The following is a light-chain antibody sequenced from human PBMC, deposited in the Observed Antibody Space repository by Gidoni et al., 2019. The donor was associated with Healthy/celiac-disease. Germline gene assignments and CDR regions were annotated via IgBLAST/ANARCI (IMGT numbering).Light chain of an antibody. J-gene: IGKJ2*01. CDR3: QQYNNWPRT. V-gene: IGKV3-15*01. CDR1: QSVSSN. CDR2: GAS. Sequence: EIVMTQSPATLSVSPGARATLSCRASQSVSSNLAWYQQQPGQAPRLLIYGASTRATGIPARFSGSGSGTEFTLTISSLQSEDFAVYYCQQYNNWPRTFGQGNKLEIK.